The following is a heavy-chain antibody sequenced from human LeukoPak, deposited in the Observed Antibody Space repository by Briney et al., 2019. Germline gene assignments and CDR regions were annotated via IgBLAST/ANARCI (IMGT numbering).Heavy chain of an antibody. CDR2: ISSGSSTI. J-gene: IGHJ4*02. CDR1: GFTFNRRG. V-gene: IGHV3-48*01. D-gene: IGHD5-18*01. Sequence: GGSLRLSCAASGFTFNRRGMHWVRQAPGKGLEWVSYISSGSSTIYYADSVKGRFTISRDNSKNTLYLQMNSLRAEDTAVYYCAKGFGLQVDTAIYWGQGTLVTVSS. CDR3: AKGFGLQVDTAIY.